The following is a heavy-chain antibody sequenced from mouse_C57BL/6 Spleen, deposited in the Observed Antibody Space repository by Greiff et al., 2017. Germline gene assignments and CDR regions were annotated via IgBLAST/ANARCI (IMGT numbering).Heavy chain of an antibody. CDR2: IDPSDSET. J-gene: IGHJ2*01. CDR1: GYTFTSYW. D-gene: IGHD1-1*01. Sequence: VQLQQPGAELVKPGASVKVSCKASGYTFTSYWMHWVKQRPIQGLEWIGNIDPSDSETHYNQKFKDKATLTVDKSSSTAYMQLSSLTSEDSAVYYCARGGYYYGTPYYFDYWGQGTTLTVSS. CDR3: ARGGYYYGTPYYFDY. V-gene: IGHV1-52*01.